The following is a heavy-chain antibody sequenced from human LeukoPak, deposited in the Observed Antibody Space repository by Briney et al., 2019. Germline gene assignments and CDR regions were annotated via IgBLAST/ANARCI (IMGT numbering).Heavy chain of an antibody. CDR2: ISSSSSYI. CDR3: ARVPRGMDDAFDI. Sequence: GGSLRLSCAASGFTFSSYSMNWVRQAPGKGLEWVSSISSSSSYIYYADSVKGRFTISRDNAKNSLYLQMNSLRAEDTAVYYCARVPRGMDDAFDIWGQGTMVTVSS. D-gene: IGHD3-10*01. CDR1: GFTFSSYS. J-gene: IGHJ3*02. V-gene: IGHV3-21*01.